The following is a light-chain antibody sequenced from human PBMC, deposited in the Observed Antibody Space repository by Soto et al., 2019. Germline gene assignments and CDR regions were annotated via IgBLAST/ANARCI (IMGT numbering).Light chain of an antibody. CDR1: SSDIGSNT. V-gene: IGLV1-44*01. J-gene: IGLJ3*02. CDR3: ASWDDSLNGWV. Sequence: QSVLTQPPSASGNPGQRVAISCSGSSSDIGSNTVNWYQHLPGTAPQLLMYSDNQRPSGVPDRFSGSKSGTSASLAISGLQSEDEGDYYCASWDDSLNGWVFGGGTKLTVL. CDR2: SDN.